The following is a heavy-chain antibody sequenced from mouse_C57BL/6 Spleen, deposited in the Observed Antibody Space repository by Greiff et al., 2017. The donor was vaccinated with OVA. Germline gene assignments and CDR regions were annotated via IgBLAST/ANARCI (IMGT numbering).Heavy chain of an antibody. CDR1: GYAFSSYW. CDR2: IYPGDGDT. J-gene: IGHJ2*01. V-gene: IGHV1-80*01. D-gene: IGHD1-1*01. CDR3: ARDYYGSSCGY. Sequence: QVQLQQSGAELVKPGASVKISCKASGYAFSSYWMNWVKQRPGKGLEWIGQIYPGDGDTNYNGKFKGKATLTADKSSSTAYMQLSSLTSEDSAVYFCARDYYGSSCGYWGQGTTLTVSS.